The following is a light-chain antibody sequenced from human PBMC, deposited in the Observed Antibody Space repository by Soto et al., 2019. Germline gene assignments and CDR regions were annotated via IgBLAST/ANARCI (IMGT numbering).Light chain of an antibody. Sequence: EIVLTQSPATLSLSPGARATLSCRASQSFDDYLAWYQQRPGQPPRLLIYDASNRATGIPARFSGSGSGTDFTLTISRLEPEDFAVYYCQQYGSSPRTFGQGTKVDIK. V-gene: IGKV3-20*01. J-gene: IGKJ1*01. CDR2: DAS. CDR1: QSFDDY. CDR3: QQYGSSPRT.